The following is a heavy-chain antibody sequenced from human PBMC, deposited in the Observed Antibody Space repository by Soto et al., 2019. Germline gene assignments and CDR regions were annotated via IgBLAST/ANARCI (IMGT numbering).Heavy chain of an antibody. CDR2: INHSGST. V-gene: IGHV4-34*01. CDR1: GGSFSGYY. CDR3: AREGDYYDSSGYYSLPFDY. J-gene: IGHJ4*02. D-gene: IGHD3-22*01. Sequence: SETLSLTCAVYGGSFSGYYWSWIRQPPGKGLEWIGEINHSGSTNYNPSLKSRVTISVDTSKNQFSLKLSSVTAADTAVYYCAREGDYYDSSGYYSLPFDYWGQGTLVTVSS.